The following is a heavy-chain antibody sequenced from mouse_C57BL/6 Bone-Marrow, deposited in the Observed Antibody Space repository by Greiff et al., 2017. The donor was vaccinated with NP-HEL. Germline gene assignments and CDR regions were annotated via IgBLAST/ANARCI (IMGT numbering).Heavy chain of an antibody. Sequence: QVQLQQSGPELVKPGASVKISCKASGYSFTSYYIHWVKQRPGQGLEWIGWIYPGSGNTKCNEKFKGKATLTADTSSSTAYMQLSSLTSEDSAVYYCARSWLGFDYWGQGTTLTVSS. CDR2: IYPGSGNT. D-gene: IGHD3-3*01. J-gene: IGHJ2*01. CDR3: ARSWLGFDY. CDR1: GYSFTSYY. V-gene: IGHV1-66*01.